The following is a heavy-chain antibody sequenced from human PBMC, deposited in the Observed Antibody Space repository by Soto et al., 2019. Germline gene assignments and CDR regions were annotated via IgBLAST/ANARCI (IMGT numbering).Heavy chain of an antibody. CDR3: AIKRDSGYDRRFDP. CDR2: FDPEDGET. CDR1: ASTLTELS. D-gene: IGHD5-12*01. J-gene: IGHJ5*02. Sequence: AGVTDSGKVSASTLTELSIKWGRQAAGKGLEWMGGFDPEDGETIYAQKFQGRVTMTEDTSTDTAYMELSSLRSEDTAVYYCAIKRDSGYDRRFDPWGQGTLVTVSS. V-gene: IGHV1-24*01.